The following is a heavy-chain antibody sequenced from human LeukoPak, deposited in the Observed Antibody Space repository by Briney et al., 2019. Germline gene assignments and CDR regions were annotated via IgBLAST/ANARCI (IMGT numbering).Heavy chain of an antibody. CDR1: GFTFDDYA. Sequence: GGSLRLSCAASGFTFDDYAMHWVRQAPGKGLEWVSGISWHSGSIGYADSVKGRFTISRDNAKNSLYLQMNSRRAEDTALYYCAKDIRSTSSPYYGMDVWGQGTTVTVSS. CDR2: ISWHSGSI. D-gene: IGHD2-2*01. J-gene: IGHJ6*02. CDR3: AKDIRSTSSPYYGMDV. V-gene: IGHV3-9*01.